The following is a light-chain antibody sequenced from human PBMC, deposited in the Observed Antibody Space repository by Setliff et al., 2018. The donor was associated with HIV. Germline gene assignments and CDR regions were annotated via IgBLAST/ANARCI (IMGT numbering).Light chain of an antibody. Sequence: QSALTQPASVSGSRGQSITISCAGTSSDVGSYNLVSWYQQYPGKAPKVLIYEVSKRPSGISNRFSGSKSGNTASLTISGLLAEDEAGYYCCSYAGSSILEVFRGGTKVTVL. V-gene: IGLV2-23*02. J-gene: IGLJ2*01. CDR3: CSYAGSSILEV. CDR1: SSDVGSYNL. CDR2: EVS.